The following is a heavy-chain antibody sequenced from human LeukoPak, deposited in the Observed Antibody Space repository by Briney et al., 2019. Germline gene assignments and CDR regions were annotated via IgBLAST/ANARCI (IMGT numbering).Heavy chain of an antibody. CDR3: AKSRGESRGASNY. CDR1: GFTFSSYA. D-gene: IGHD1-26*01. Sequence: GGPLRLSCAASGFTFSSYAMNWVRQAPGKGLEWVSFISGSGDTTYYADSVKGRFTISRDKSKNTLYLQMNSLRAEDTAVYYCAKSRGESRGASNYWGQGTLVTVSS. V-gene: IGHV3-23*01. CDR2: ISGSGDTT. J-gene: IGHJ4*02.